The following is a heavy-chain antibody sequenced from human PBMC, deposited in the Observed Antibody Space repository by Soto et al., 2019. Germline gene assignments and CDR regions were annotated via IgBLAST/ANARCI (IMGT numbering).Heavy chain of an antibody. V-gene: IGHV3-21*01. CDR2: ISSSSSYI. D-gene: IGHD4-17*01. CDR3: ERVDDGDDYFGVVYDY. Sequence: EVQLVESGGGLVKPGGSLRLSCAASGFTFSSYSMTWVRQAPGKGLEWVSSISSSSSYIYYADSVKGRFTISRDNAKNSLYLQMNSLRAEDTAVYYCERVDDGDDYFGVVYDYWGQGTLVTVSS. CDR1: GFTFSSYS. J-gene: IGHJ4*02.